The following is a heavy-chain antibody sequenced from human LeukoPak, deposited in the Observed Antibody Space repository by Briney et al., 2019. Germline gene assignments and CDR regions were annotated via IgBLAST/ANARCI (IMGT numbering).Heavy chain of an antibody. V-gene: IGHV2-5*02. D-gene: IGHD3-16*02. J-gene: IGHJ4*02. CDR1: GFSLSTSGVG. Sequence: ESGPTLVNPTQTLTVTCTFSGFSLSTSGVGVGSIRQPPGKALEWLELIYWDDDKRYSPSLKSRLTITKDTSKNQVVLTMTNMDPVDTATYYCAHRPKRLGELSDYFDYWGQGTLVTVSS. CDR2: IYWDDDK. CDR3: AHRPKRLGELSDYFDY.